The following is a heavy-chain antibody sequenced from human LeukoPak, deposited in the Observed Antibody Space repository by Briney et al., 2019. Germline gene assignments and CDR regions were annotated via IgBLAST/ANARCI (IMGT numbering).Heavy chain of an antibody. D-gene: IGHD3-10*01. V-gene: IGHV3-9*01. J-gene: IGHJ6*02. Sequence: GGSLRLSCAASGFTFDDYAMHWVRQAPGKGLEGVSGISWNSGSIVYADSVKGRFTISRDNAKNSLYLQMNSLRAEDTALYYCAKDDGSGKRTPDPPYYYYGMDVWGQGTTVTVSS. CDR1: GFTFDDYA. CDR3: AKDDGSGKRTPDPPYYYYGMDV. CDR2: ISWNSGSI.